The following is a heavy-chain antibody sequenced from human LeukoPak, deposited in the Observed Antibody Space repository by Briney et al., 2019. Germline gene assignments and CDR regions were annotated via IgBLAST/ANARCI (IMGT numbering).Heavy chain of an antibody. D-gene: IGHD1-26*01. V-gene: IGHV3-74*01. CDR1: GFTFSSYW. CDR3: ARDANGSPDY. CDR2: INTVGSST. Sequence: GGSLRLSCAASGFTFSSYWMHWVRQAPGKGLVWVSRINTVGSSTTYADSVKGRFTISRDNAKSTLYLQMNSLRAEDTAVYYCARDANGSPDYWGQGTQVTVSS. J-gene: IGHJ4*02.